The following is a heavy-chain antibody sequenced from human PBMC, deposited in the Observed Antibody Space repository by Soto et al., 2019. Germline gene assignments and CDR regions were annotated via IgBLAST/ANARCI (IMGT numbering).Heavy chain of an antibody. J-gene: IGHJ6*02. CDR3: AKGRSYYYYYDVDV. Sequence: EVQLLESGGGLVQPGGSLRLSCAAYGFTFSSCAMGWVRQAPGKGLEWVSDIIDSGGSTYYADSVKGRFTISRDNSKSTLYRQMNSLRAEDTALYYCAKGRSYYYYYDVDVWCQGTTVTVSS. V-gene: IGHV3-23*01. CDR1: GFTFSSCA. CDR2: IIDSGGST.